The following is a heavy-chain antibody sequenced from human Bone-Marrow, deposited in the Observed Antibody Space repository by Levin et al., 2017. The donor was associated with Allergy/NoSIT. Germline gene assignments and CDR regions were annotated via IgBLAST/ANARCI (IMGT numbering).Heavy chain of an antibody. CDR3: ARYGSGSKLKDPFDY. J-gene: IGHJ4*02. Sequence: GESLKISCAASGFSLSDHWMHWVRQAPGKGLVWVSSINTDGGTTMYADSVKGRFTISRDNAKNTLYLQMNSLRVEDTAVYYCARYGSGSKLKDPFDYWGQGALVTVSS. D-gene: IGHD3-10*01. CDR2: INTDGGTT. V-gene: IGHV3-74*03. CDR1: GFSLSDHW.